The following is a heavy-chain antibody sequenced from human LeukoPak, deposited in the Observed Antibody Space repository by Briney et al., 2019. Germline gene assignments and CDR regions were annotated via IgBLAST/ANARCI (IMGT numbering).Heavy chain of an antibody. CDR2: IWYDGSNK. CDR3: ARDWKWLGIDY. D-gene: IGHD6-19*01. Sequence: GRSLRLSCAASGFTFSSYGMHWVRQAPGKGLEWVAVIWYDGSNKYYADSVKGRFTISRDNSKNTLYLQMNSLRAEDTAVYYCARDWKWLGIDYWGQGTLVTVSS. CDR1: GFTFSSYG. J-gene: IGHJ4*02. V-gene: IGHV3-33*01.